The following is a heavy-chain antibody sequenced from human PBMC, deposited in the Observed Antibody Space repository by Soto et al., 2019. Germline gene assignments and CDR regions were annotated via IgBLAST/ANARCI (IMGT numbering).Heavy chain of an antibody. CDR3: APGAVAGTPTSYYYYGMDV. D-gene: IGHD6-19*01. Sequence: QVQLLQSGAEVKKPGSSVRVSCEASGGTFRTYAIIWMRQAPGQGLEWMGEIIPIFGTVNYAQKFQGRVTITADESTTTVYMDLRSLRSEDTAVYYCAPGAVAGTPTSYYYYGMDVWGQGTTVTVSS. CDR2: IIPIFGTV. J-gene: IGHJ6*02. CDR1: GGTFRTYA. V-gene: IGHV1-69*12.